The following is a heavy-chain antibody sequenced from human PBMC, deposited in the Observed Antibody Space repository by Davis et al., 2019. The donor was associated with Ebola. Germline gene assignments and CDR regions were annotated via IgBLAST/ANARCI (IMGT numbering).Heavy chain of an antibody. J-gene: IGHJ6*03. Sequence: PGGSLRLSCAASGFTFSSYAMSWVRQAPGKGLEWASGISGSGGSTYYAASVKGRFTISRDNSTNTLYLQMNSLRAEDTAVYYCAKDYGSGTWDYYYYMDVWGKGTTVTVSS. CDR1: GFTFSSYA. CDR2: ISGSGGST. V-gene: IGHV3-23*01. D-gene: IGHD3-10*01. CDR3: AKDYGSGTWDYYYYMDV.